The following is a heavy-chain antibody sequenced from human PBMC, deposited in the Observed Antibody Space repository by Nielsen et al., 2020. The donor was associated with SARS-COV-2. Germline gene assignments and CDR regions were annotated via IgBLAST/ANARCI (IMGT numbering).Heavy chain of an antibody. J-gene: IGHJ3*02. V-gene: IGHV4-30-2*01. CDR2: IYHSGRT. Sequence: SETLSLTCAVSGGSISTGGYSWSWIRQPPGKGLEWIGYIYHSGRTYYNPSLKSRVTISVDRSKNQFSLKLSSVTAADTAVYYCARGGRITFGGADDAFDIWGQGTMVTVSS. D-gene: IGHD3-16*01. CDR3: ARGGRITFGGADDAFDI. CDR1: GGSISTGGYS.